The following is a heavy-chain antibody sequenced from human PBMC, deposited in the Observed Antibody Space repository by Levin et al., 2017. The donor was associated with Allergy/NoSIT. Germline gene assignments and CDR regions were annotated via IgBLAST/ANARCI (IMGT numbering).Heavy chain of an antibody. CDR3: AREVRTTTRARWFDP. CDR2: IYDTGST. D-gene: IGHD4-11*01. J-gene: IGHJ5*02. CDR1: DGSISNYY. Sequence: SQTLSLTCTVSDGSISNYYWSWIRQPPGKGLEWIGYIYDTGSTNYNPSLESRVTISVDTAKNQFSLRLRSVTTADTAMYYCAREVRTTTRARWFDPWGQGTLVTVSS. V-gene: IGHV4-59*01.